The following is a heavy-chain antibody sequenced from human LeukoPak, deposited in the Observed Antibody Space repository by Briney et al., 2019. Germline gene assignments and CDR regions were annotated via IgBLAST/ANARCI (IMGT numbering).Heavy chain of an antibody. J-gene: IGHJ3*02. D-gene: IGHD3-3*01. CDR2: IYYSGST. CDR3: GVVPRPDAFDI. V-gene: IGHV4-59*01. Sequence: SETLSLTCTVYGGSISSYYWSWIRQPPGKGLEWIGYIYYSGSTNYNPSLKSRVTISVDTSKNQFSLKLSSVTAADTAVYYCGVVPRPDAFDIWGQGTMVTVSS. CDR1: GGSISSYY.